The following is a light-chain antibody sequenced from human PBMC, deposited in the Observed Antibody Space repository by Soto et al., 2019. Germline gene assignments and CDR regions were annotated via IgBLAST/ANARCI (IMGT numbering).Light chain of an antibody. CDR2: KAS. J-gene: IGKJ1*01. CDR3: QQYNDNWT. V-gene: IGKV1-5*03. Sequence: IEKTQSPSTLSAYVGDRVTITCRASQSISSWLAWYQQKPGKAPKLLIYKASTLQSGVPSRFSGSGSGTELTLAISSLQPDDSATYYCQQYNDNWTFGQGTKVDIK. CDR1: QSISSW.